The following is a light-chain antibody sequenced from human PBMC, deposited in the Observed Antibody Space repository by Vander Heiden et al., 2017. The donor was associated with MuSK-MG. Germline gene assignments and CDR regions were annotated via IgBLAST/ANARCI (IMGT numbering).Light chain of an antibody. J-gene: IGKJ2*01. V-gene: IGKV3-20*01. Sequence: EIVLTQSPGTLSLSPGERTTLSCRASQSISSSFLAWYQQKPGQAPRLLIYGASSSVTALPDRFSGSGSGTDFTLTISRLEPEDFAVYYCQQEGSSPFTFGQGTKLEIK. CDR3: QQEGSSPFT. CDR1: QSISSSF. CDR2: GAS.